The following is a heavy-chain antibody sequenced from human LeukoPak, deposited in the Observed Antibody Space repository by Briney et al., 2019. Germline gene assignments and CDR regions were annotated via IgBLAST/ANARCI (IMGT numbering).Heavy chain of an antibody. Sequence: ASVKVSCKASGVTFSEYAFNWVRQAPGHGLEWMGSVIPTLDRKSYAQRFQGRVTIAADESTSTVYMQLSSLRFEDTATYYCATRGTMFRFFDHWGQGTLVTISA. CDR1: GVTFSEYA. CDR3: ATRGTMFRFFDH. D-gene: IGHD3-10*01. J-gene: IGHJ4*02. CDR2: VIPTLDRK. V-gene: IGHV1-69*11.